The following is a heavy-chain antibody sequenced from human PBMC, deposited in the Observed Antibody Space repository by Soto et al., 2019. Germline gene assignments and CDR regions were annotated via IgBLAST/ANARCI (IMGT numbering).Heavy chain of an antibody. Sequence: ASVKASCKASGYSFTNNFRHWVRQATGQGPEWMGFINPSGGTTSYSEKFQGRITMTRGTSTRTVYLELSSLTSEDTAVYFCARDHPPPHSLPFDYWGQGTLVTVSS. CDR2: INPSGGTT. J-gene: IGHJ4*02. D-gene: IGHD3-16*01. CDR3: ARDHPPPHSLPFDY. V-gene: IGHV1-46*03. CDR1: GYSFTNNF.